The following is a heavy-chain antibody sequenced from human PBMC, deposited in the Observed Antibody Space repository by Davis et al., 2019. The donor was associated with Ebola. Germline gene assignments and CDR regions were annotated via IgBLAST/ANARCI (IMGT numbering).Heavy chain of an antibody. Sequence: ASVQVSCKASGYTFRNSAISWVRQAPGQGLEWMGWISAYNGNTAYAQILQGRVTMTTDTSTGTAYMELRSLRSDDTAVYFCARTSIVGTTTTASDIWGQGTMVTVSS. V-gene: IGHV1-18*01. D-gene: IGHD1-26*01. CDR3: ARTSIVGTTTTASDI. CDR2: ISAYNGNT. J-gene: IGHJ3*02. CDR1: GYTFRNSA.